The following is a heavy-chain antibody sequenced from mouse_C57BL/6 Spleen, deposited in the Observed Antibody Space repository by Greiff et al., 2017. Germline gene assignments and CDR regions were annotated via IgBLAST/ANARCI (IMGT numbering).Heavy chain of an antibody. V-gene: IGHV1-81*01. D-gene: IGHD2-2*01. CDR3: ARGGVVTSAY. Sequence: VQLQQSGAELARPGASVKLSCKASGYTFTSYGISWVKQRTGQGLEWIGEIYPRSGNTYYNEKFKGKATLTADKSSSTAYMELRSLTSEVSAVXFCARGGVVTSAYWGQGTLVTVSA. J-gene: IGHJ3*01. CDR2: IYPRSGNT. CDR1: GYTFTSYG.